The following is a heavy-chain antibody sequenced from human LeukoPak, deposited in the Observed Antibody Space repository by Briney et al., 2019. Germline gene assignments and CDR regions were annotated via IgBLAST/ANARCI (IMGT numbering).Heavy chain of an antibody. D-gene: IGHD3-22*01. CDR3: ARDRQDSDYYDSSGYYSNGFDY. J-gene: IGHJ4*02. CDR1: GYSISSGYY. Sequence: SETLSLTCTVSGYSISSGYYWGWIRQPPGKGLEWIGSIYHSGSTYYNPSLKSRVTISVDTSKNQFSLKLSSVTAADTAVYYCARDRQDSDYYDSSGYYSNGFDYWGQGTLVTVSS. V-gene: IGHV4-38-2*02. CDR2: IYHSGST.